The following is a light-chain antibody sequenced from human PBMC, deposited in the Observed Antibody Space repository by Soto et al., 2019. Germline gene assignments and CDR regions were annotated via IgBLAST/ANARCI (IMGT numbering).Light chain of an antibody. Sequence: DIQMTQSPSSLSASVGDRVTITCRTSQSIRNDLGWYQQKPGKAPKRLMYGASALQSGVTSRFSGSGSGTEFTLTISSLQPEDFATYYCLHQNSYLALSFGGGTRVEIK. CDR2: GAS. CDR1: QSIRND. J-gene: IGKJ4*01. V-gene: IGKV1-17*01. CDR3: LHQNSYLALS.